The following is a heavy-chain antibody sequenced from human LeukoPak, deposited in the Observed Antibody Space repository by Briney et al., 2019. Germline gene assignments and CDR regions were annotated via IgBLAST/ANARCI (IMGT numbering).Heavy chain of an antibody. CDR2: IWYDGSNK. D-gene: IGHD4-11*01. J-gene: IGHJ6*02. CDR3: ARVYSNSPEYGMDV. V-gene: IGHV3-30*07. Sequence: GGSLRLSCAASGFTFSSYAMHWVRQAPGKGLEWVAVIWYDGSNKYYADYVKGRFTISRDNSKNTLYLQMNSLRAEDTAVYFCARVYSNSPEYGMDVWGQGTTVTVSS. CDR1: GFTFSSYA.